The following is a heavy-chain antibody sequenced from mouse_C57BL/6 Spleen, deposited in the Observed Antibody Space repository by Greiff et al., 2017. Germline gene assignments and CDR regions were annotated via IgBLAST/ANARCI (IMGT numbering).Heavy chain of an antibody. CDR3: AKSYGSSTRGFFDY. V-gene: IGHV1-4*01. D-gene: IGHD1-1*01. J-gene: IGHJ2*01. CDR2: INPSSGYT. CDR1: GYSFTSYT. Sequence: QVQLQQSGAELARPGASVKMSCKASGYSFTSYTMHWVKQRPGQGLEWIGYINPSSGYTKYNQKVKDKATLTADKSSSTAYMQLSSLTSEDSAVYYCAKSYGSSTRGFFDYWGQGTTLTVSS.